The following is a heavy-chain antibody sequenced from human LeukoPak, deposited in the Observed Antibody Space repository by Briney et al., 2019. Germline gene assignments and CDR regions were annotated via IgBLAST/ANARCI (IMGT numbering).Heavy chain of an antibody. Sequence: PSETLSLTCTVSGGSMSVHYWRWIRQTPGKGLEGIGHIYYTGATTYNPSLKGPVSISVDTSKNQFSLRLTSVTAADTAVYFCARIYLVYYGSESYKYYFDYWGQGMLVTVSS. V-gene: IGHV4-59*11. CDR3: ARIYLVYYGSESYKYYFDY. CDR1: GGSMSVHY. J-gene: IGHJ4*02. CDR2: IYYTGAT. D-gene: IGHD3-10*01.